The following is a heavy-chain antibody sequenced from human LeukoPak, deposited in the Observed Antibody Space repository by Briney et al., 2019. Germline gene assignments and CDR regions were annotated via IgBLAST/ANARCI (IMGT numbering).Heavy chain of an antibody. J-gene: IGHJ4*02. CDR2: VYSSGDT. CDR3: AHGGNSGSYSEN. V-gene: IGHV4-4*07. Sequence: SETLSLTCTVSGASISNHYWSWIRQPAGKALEWIGRVYSSGDTDYNPSLKSRVTMSVDTSKSQFSLKLGSVIAADTAVYYCAHGGNSGSYSENWGQGTLVTVSS. D-gene: IGHD1-26*01. CDR1: GASISNHY.